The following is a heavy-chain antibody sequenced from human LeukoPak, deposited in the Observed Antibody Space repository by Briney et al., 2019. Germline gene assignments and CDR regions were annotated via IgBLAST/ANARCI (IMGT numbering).Heavy chain of an antibody. D-gene: IGHD3-22*01. CDR1: GFTFSSYG. Sequence: PGGSLRLSCAASGFTFSSYGMNWVRQAPGKGLEWVSSISSSSSYIYYADSVKGRFTISRDNAKNSLYLQMNSLRAEDTAVYYCARGTYYYDSSGYNPTYWGQGTLVTVSS. V-gene: IGHV3-21*01. CDR3: ARGTYYYDSSGYNPTY. CDR2: ISSSSSYI. J-gene: IGHJ4*02.